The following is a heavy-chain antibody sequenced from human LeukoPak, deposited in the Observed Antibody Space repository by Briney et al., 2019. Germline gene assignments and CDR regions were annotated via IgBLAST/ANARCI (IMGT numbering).Heavy chain of an antibody. J-gene: IGHJ4*02. CDR1: GGTSSSYT. Sequence: SVKVSCKASGGTSSSYTISWVRQAPGQGLEWMGRIIPILGIANYAQKFQGRVTMTRDTSISTAYMELSRLRSDDTAVYYCARVLGYCSSTSCPWPDYWGQGTLVSVSS. D-gene: IGHD2-2*01. CDR2: IIPILGIA. V-gene: IGHV1-69*02. CDR3: ARVLGYCSSTSCPWPDY.